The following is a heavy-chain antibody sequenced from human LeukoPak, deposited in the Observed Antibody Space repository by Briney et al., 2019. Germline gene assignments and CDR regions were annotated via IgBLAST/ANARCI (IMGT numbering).Heavy chain of an antibody. CDR3: ATRSYYDTSGVYGMDV. Sequence: SQTLSLTCAISGDSVSSNTAAWNWIRQSPSRGLEWLGRTYYRSKWYNNYAVSVKSRISINPDTSKNQFSLQLKSVTAADTAVYYCATRSYYDTSGVYGMDVWGQGTTVTVSS. CDR1: GDSVSSNTAA. J-gene: IGHJ6*02. V-gene: IGHV6-1*01. CDR2: TYYRSKWYN. D-gene: IGHD3-22*01.